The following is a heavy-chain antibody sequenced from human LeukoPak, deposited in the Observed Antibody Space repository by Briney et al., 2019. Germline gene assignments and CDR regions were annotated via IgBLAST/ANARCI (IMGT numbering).Heavy chain of an antibody. D-gene: IGHD5-18*01. V-gene: IGHV3-11*01. J-gene: IGHJ4*02. CDR2: ISSSGSTI. CDR3: ARDPAGYSYGEDDWNY. CDR1: GFTFSDYY. Sequence: GGSLRLSCAASGFTFSDYYMSWIRQAPGKGLEWVSYISSSGSTIYYADSVKGRFTISRDNAKNSLYLQMDSLRAEDTAVYYCARDPAGYSYGEDDWNYWGQGTLVTVSS.